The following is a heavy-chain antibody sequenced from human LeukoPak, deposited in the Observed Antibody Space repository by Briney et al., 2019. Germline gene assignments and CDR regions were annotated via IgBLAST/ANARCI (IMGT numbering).Heavy chain of an antibody. J-gene: IGHJ2*01. D-gene: IGHD3-3*01. CDR3: ARAGVVSNPNSYWYFDL. CDR1: GGSISSYY. CDR2: IYYSGST. Sequence: SETLSPTCTVSGGSISSYYWSWIRQPPGKGLEWIGYIYYSGSTNYNPSLESRVTISVDTSKNQFSLKLSSVTAADTAVYYCARAGVVSNPNSYWYFDLWGRGTLVAVSS. V-gene: IGHV4-59*01.